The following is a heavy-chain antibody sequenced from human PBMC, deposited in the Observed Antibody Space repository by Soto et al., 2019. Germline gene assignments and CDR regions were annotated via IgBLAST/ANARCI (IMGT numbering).Heavy chain of an antibody. CDR1: EFNFKNYW. V-gene: IGHV3-7*01. Sequence: PGGSLRLSCAASEFNFKNYWMSWVRQAPGKGLEWVANINQDGSEKNYVDSVKGRFTISGDNAKNSLYLQMNSLRAEDTVVYYCARFLAARGAFDIWGQGTMVTVSS. D-gene: IGHD6-6*01. CDR3: ARFLAARGAFDI. J-gene: IGHJ3*02. CDR2: INQDGSEK.